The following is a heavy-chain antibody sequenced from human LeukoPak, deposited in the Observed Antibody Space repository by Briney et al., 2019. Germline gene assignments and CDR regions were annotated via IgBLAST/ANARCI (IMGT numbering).Heavy chain of an antibody. CDR1: GGTFSSYA. J-gene: IGHJ4*02. V-gene: IGHV1-69*05. CDR3: ARGGLPSYSSGWNYFDY. D-gene: IGHD6-19*01. Sequence: SVKVSCKASGGTFSSYAISWVRQAPGQGLEWMGGIISIFGTANYAQKFQGRVTITTDESTSTAYMELSSLRSEDTAVYYCARGGLPSYSSGWNYFDYWGQGTLVTVSS. CDR2: IISIFGTA.